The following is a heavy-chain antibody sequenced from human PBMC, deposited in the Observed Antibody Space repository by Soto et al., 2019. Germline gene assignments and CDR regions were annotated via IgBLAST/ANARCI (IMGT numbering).Heavy chain of an antibody. V-gene: IGHV5-51*01. Sequence: PGESLKLSCKGSGYSFTRYWIGWVRQMPGKGLEWMGIIYPGDSDTRYSPSFQGQVTISADKSISTAYLQWSSLKASDTAMYYCSGSLWFWEYYYGMDVWGQGATVTVSS. CDR3: SGSLWFWEYYYGMDV. CDR2: IYPGDSDT. D-gene: IGHD3-10*01. J-gene: IGHJ6*02. CDR1: GYSFTRYW.